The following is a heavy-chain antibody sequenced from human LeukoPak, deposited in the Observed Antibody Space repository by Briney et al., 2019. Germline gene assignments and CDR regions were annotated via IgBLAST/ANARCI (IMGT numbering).Heavy chain of an antibody. J-gene: IGHJ4*02. V-gene: IGHV3-23*01. CDR2: ISGSGGTT. Sequence: GGSLRLSCEASGFTFSSYAMSWVRQAPGKGLEWVSAISGSGGTTYYADSVKGRFTISRDNAKNSLYLQMNSLRAEDTAVYYCARYDYYDSSGSFDYWGQGTLVTVSS. CDR1: GFTFSSYA. D-gene: IGHD3-22*01. CDR3: ARYDYYDSSGSFDY.